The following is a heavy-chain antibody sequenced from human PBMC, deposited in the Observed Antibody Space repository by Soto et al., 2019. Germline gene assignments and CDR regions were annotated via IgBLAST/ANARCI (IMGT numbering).Heavy chain of an antibody. J-gene: IGHJ6*02. Sequence: SETLSLTCAVYGGSFSGYYWSWIRQPPGKGLEWIGEINHSGSTNYNPSLKSRVTISVDTSKNQFSLKLSSVTAADTAVYYCARGLMVRGVIGSYGMDVWGQGTTVTVSS. CDR3: ARGLMVRGVIGSYGMDV. V-gene: IGHV4-34*01. CDR1: GGSFSGYY. D-gene: IGHD3-10*01. CDR2: INHSGST.